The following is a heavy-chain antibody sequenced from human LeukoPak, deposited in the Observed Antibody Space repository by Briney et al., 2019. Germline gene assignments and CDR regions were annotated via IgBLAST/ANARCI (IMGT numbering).Heavy chain of an antibody. Sequence: GGSLRLSCAASGFTFSTYSMNWVRQAPGKGLEWVSSISSGSSYVYYADSVKGRFTISRDNAKNSLYLQMNSLRAEDTAVYYCASGDWFDHCGQGTLVTVSS. V-gene: IGHV3-21*01. CDR2: ISSGSSYV. J-gene: IGHJ5*02. D-gene: IGHD3-3*01. CDR1: GFTFSTYS. CDR3: ASGDWFDH.